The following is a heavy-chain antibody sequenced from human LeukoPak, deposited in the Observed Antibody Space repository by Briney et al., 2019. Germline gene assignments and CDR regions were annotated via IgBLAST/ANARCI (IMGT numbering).Heavy chain of an antibody. CDR1: GGSFSGYY. CDR3: ARGRDFWSGYLAYFDY. D-gene: IGHD3-3*01. J-gene: IGHJ4*02. CDR2: INHSGST. Sequence: PSETLSLTCAVYGGSFSGYYWSWIRQPPGKGLEWIGDINHSGSTNYNPSLKSRVTISVDTSKNQFSLKLSSVTAADTAVYYCARGRDFWSGYLAYFDYWGQGTLVTVSS. V-gene: IGHV4-34*01.